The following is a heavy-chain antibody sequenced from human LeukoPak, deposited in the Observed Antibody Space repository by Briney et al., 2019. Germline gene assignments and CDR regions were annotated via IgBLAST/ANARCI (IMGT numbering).Heavy chain of an antibody. CDR3: ARRNSGSYRKRTFDY. V-gene: IGHV1-18*01. D-gene: IGHD3-16*02. Sequence: ASVKVSCKASGYTFTTYGITWVRQAPGQGLEWMGWVSAYNGNTNYAQKLQGRVTMTTDTSTSTAYMELRSLRSDDTAVYYCARRNSGSYRKRTFDYWGQGTLVTVSS. J-gene: IGHJ4*02. CDR1: GYTFTTYG. CDR2: VSAYNGNT.